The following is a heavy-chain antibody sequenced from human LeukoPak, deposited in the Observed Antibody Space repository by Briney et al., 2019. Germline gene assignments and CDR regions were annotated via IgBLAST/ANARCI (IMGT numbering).Heavy chain of an antibody. D-gene: IGHD3-22*01. CDR1: GFTVSSNY. V-gene: IGHV3-53*04. J-gene: IGHJ6*02. CDR2: IYSGGST. Sequence: GGSLRLSCAASGFTVSSNYMSWVRQAPGKGLEWVPVIYSGGSTYYADSVKGRFTISRHNSKNTLYLQMNSLRAEDTAVYYCAATYYYDSSGYLAPGMDVWGQGTTVTVSS. CDR3: AATYYYDSSGYLAPGMDV.